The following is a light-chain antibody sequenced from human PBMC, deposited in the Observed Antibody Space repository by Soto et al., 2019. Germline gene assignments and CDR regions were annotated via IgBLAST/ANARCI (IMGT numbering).Light chain of an antibody. V-gene: IGKV3-11*01. CDR1: QSVSSY. CDR2: DAS. Sequence: EIVLTQSPATLSLSPGERATLSCRASQSVSSYLAWYQQKPGQAPRLLIYDASNRATAIPARFSGSGSGTDFTLTISSLEPEDCTFYYCQQRSNWPLTFGGGTKVEIK. J-gene: IGKJ4*01. CDR3: QQRSNWPLT.